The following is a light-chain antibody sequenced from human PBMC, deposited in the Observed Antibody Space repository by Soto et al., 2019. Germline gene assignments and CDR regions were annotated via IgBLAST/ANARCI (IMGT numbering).Light chain of an antibody. J-gene: IGKJ4*01. Sequence: DIVMTQSPATLSVAPGERVTFSCRASQGVSRKLAWYQHKPGQAPRLLISGAFTWATGIPARFSGSGSGTEFTLTISSLQSEDCAIYYCQQYHTCPITFGGGTNVEIK. V-gene: IGKV3-15*01. CDR1: QGVSRK. CDR3: QQYHTCPIT. CDR2: GAF.